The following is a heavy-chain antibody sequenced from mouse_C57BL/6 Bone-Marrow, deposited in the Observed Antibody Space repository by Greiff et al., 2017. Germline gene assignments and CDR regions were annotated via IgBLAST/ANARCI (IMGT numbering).Heavy chain of an antibody. J-gene: IGHJ3*01. D-gene: IGHD6-5*01. V-gene: IGHV1-67*01. CDR2: ISTYYGDA. CDR1: GYTFTDYA. Sequence: VQLQQSGPELVRPGVSVTISCKGSGYTFTDYAMHWVTQSHAKSLEWIGVISTYYGDASYNQKFKDKATMTAVTSARTDYMELSSLTNEDSAVYYCTRGAYGKFAYWGQGTLVTVSA. CDR3: TRGAYGKFAY.